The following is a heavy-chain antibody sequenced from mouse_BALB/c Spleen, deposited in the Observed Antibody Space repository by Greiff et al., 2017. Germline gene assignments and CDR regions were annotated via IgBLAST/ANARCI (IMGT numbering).Heavy chain of an antibody. Sequence: DLVKPGASVKLSCKASGYTFTSYWINWIKQRPGQGLEWIGRIAPGSGSTYYNEMFKGKATLTVDTSSSTAYIQLSSLSSEDSAVYFCARRITTVVAQYCYAMDYWGQGTSVTVSS. CDR1: GYTFTSYW. CDR3: ARRITTVVAQYCYAMDY. CDR2: IAPGSGST. V-gene: IGHV1S41*01. D-gene: IGHD1-1*01. J-gene: IGHJ4*01.